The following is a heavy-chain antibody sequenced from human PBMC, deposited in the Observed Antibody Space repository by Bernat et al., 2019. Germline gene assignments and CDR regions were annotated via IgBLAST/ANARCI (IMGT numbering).Heavy chain of an antibody. V-gene: IGHV3-30*01. Sequence: QVQLVESGGGVVQPGRSLRLSCAASGFTFSSYAMHWVRQAPGKGLEWVAVIPHDGSNKYYADSVTGRITISRDNSKNTLYLQMNGLRAEDAAVYYCARGSGSSPLDWYFDLWGHGTLVTVSS. J-gene: IGHJ2*01. CDR2: IPHDGSNK. CDR1: GFTFSSYA. CDR3: ARGSGSSPLDWYFDL. D-gene: IGHD2-15*01.